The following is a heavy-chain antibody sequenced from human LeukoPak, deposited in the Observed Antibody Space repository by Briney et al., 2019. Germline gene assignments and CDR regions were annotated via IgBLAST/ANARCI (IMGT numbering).Heavy chain of an antibody. V-gene: IGHV3-23*01. CDR1: GFTVSTKY. CDR2: ISGSGGT. CDR3: AKWDGSGSYYNGYDY. D-gene: IGHD3-10*01. J-gene: IGHJ4*02. Sequence: PGGSLRLSCAASGFTVSTKYMNWVRQAPGKGLEWVSAISGSGGTYYADSVKGRFTISRDNSKNTLYLQMNSLRAEDTAVYYCAKWDGSGSYYNGYDYWGQGTLVTVSS.